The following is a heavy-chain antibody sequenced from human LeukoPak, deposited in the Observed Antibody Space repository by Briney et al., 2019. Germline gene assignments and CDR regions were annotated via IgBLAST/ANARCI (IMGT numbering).Heavy chain of an antibody. CDR3: ARDQGQEWLRIEIDYYYYMGV. CDR1: GYTFTSYG. Sequence: ASVKVSCKASGYTFTSYGISWVRQAPGQGLEWMGWINPNSGGTNYAQKFQGRVTMTRDTSISTAYMELSRLRSDDTAVYYCARDQGQEWLRIEIDYYYYMGVWGKGTTVTVSS. V-gene: IGHV1-2*02. CDR2: INPNSGGT. D-gene: IGHD5-12*01. J-gene: IGHJ6*03.